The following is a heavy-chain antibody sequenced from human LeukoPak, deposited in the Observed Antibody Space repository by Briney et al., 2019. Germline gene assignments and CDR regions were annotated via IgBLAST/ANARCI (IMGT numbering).Heavy chain of an antibody. CDR1: GFTFSSYA. V-gene: IGHV3-23*01. CDR3: ARGCLYYGKGSYGKGYYGRGV. D-gene: IGHD3-10*01. J-gene: IGHJ6*02. Sequence: GGSLRLSCAASGFTFSSYAMSWVRQAPGKGLEWVSAISGSGGSTYYADAVKGRFTISRDNSKNTHYLQMNSLRAEATAVYYCARGCLYYGKGSYGKGYYGRGVWGQGTTVTVSS. CDR2: ISGSGGST.